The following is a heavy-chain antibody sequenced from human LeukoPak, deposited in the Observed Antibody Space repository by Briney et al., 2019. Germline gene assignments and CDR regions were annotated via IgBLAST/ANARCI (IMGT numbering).Heavy chain of an antibody. V-gene: IGHV4-39*01. CDR2: IYYSGST. Sequence: PSETLSLTCTVSGGSISRSSYYWGWIRQPPGKGLEWIGSIYYSGSTYYNPSLKSRVTISVDTSKNQFSLKLSSVTAADTAVYYCARSVREDYDILTGSLFDLWGRGTLVTVSS. CDR3: ARSVREDYDILTGSLFDL. D-gene: IGHD3-9*01. J-gene: IGHJ2*01. CDR1: GGSISRSSYY.